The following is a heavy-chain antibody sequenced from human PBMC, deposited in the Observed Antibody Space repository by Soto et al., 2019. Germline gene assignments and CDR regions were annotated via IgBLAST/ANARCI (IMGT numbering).Heavy chain of an antibody. J-gene: IGHJ6*02. CDR3: ASNKNAIAVAGTWDYYGMDV. V-gene: IGHV1-69*13. CDR1: GGTFSSYA. Sequence: GASVKVSCKASGGTFSSYAISWVRQAPGQGLEWMGGIIPIFGTANYAQKFQGRVTITADESTSTAYMELSSLRSEDTAVYYCASNKNAIAVAGTWDYYGMDVWGQGTTVTVSS. D-gene: IGHD6-19*01. CDR2: IIPIFGTA.